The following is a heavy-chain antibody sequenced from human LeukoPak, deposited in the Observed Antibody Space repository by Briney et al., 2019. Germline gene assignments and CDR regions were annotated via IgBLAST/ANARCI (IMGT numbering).Heavy chain of an antibody. Sequence: SSETLSLTCTVSGGSISGSSYYWAWIRQPPGKGLEWIRCGFYSGSAYYNPSLKSRVTISVDTSKNQFSLNLSSVTAADTAVYYCARLRGAMTPVTSDFDYWGQGTLVTVSS. CDR1: GGSISGSSYY. V-gene: IGHV4-39*01. CDR3: ARLRGAMTPVTSDFDY. CDR2: GFYSGSA. J-gene: IGHJ4*02. D-gene: IGHD4-17*01.